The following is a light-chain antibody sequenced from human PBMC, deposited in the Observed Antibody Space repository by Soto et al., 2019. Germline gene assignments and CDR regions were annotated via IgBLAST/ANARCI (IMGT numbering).Light chain of an antibody. CDR2: PAS. CDR3: QHLLTYPFS. J-gene: IGKJ2*03. Sequence: DIQLTQSPSFLSASVGDRVTVSCRASQDISTSLAWFQQKAGKVPQLLVYPASTLQDVVPSRFSGSGSGTYVTLTINYLQAEDFATYYCQHLLTYPFSFGQGTKLDIQ. V-gene: IGKV1-9*01. CDR1: QDISTS.